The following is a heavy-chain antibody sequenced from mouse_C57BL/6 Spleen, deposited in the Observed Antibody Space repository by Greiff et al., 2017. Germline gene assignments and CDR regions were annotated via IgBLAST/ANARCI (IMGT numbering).Heavy chain of an antibody. CDR3: ARRGDYAMDY. Sequence: EVKLMESGPELVKPGASVKISCKASGYSFTDYNMNWVKQSNGKSLEWIGVIKPNYGTTSYNQKFKGKATLTVDQSSSTAYMQLNSLTSEDSAVYYCARRGDYAMDYWGQGTSVTVSS. J-gene: IGHJ4*01. V-gene: IGHV1-39*01. CDR1: GYSFTDYN. CDR2: IKPNYGTT.